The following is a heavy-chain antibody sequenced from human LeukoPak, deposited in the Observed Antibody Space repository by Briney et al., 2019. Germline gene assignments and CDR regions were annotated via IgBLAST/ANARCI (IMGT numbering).Heavy chain of an antibody. CDR1: GYSFTSYW. D-gene: IGHD5-12*01. V-gene: IGHV5-10-1*01. Sequence: GESLKISCKGSGYSFTSYWISWVRQVPGKGLEWMGRIDPSDSYTNYSPSFQGHVTISADKSISTAYLQWSSLKASDTAMYYCARQVSGYDTNIPTTWGQGTLVTVSS. CDR2: IDPSDSYT. CDR3: ARQVSGYDTNIPTT. J-gene: IGHJ5*02.